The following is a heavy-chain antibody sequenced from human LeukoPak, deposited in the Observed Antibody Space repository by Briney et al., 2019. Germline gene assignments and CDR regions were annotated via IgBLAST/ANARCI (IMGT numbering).Heavy chain of an antibody. J-gene: IGHJ4*02. D-gene: IGHD1-26*01. CDR1: GFTFSSYA. CDR2: IKQDGSEK. Sequence: PGGSLRLSCAASGFTFSSYAMNWVRQAPGKGLEWVANIKQDGSEKYYVDSVKGRLTISRDNAKNSLYLQMNSLRAEDTAVYYCARYEWELPYTYYFDYWGQGTLVTVSS. V-gene: IGHV3-7*01. CDR3: ARYEWELPYTYYFDY.